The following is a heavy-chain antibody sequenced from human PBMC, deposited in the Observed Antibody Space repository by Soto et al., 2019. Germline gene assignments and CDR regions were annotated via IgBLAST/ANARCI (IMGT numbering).Heavy chain of an antibody. CDR1: GFSLSTRGVG. CDR3: AHRSRGYAYYFDQ. Sequence: QITLKESGPTLVKTTQTLTLTCSFSGFSLSTRGVGVGWIRQPPGKALEWLALIFWDDDKWYSPSLRSRLTITEDTSKNQVVLTRTNMDPVDTATYYCAHRSRGYAYYFDQWGQGTLVTVSS. CDR2: IFWDDDK. J-gene: IGHJ4*02. D-gene: IGHD5-12*01. V-gene: IGHV2-5*02.